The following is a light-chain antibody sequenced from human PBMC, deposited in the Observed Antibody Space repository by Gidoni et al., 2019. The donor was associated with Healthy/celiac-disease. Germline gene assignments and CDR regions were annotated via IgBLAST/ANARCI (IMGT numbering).Light chain of an antibody. Sequence: IVMTQSPATLSVSPGERATLSCRASQRVSSNLAWYQQKPGQAPRLLIYGASTRATGIPARFSGSGSGTEFTLTISSLQSEDFAVYYCQQYNNWPPLTFGPGTKVDIK. CDR1: QRVSSN. V-gene: IGKV3-15*01. CDR2: GAS. J-gene: IGKJ3*01. CDR3: QQYNNWPPLT.